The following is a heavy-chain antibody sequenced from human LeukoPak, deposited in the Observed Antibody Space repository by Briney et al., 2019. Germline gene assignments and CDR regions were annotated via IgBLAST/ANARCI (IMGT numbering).Heavy chain of an antibody. CDR1: GGSISSGGYY. V-gene: IGHV4-31*03. CDR3: AREVRQIYYYGVDV. D-gene: IGHD3-10*01. J-gene: IGHJ6*02. CDR2: IYYSGST. Sequence: PSETLSLTCTVSGGSISSGGYYWSWIRQHPGKGLEWIGYIYYSGSTYYNPSLKSRVTISVDTSKNQFSLKLSSVTAADTAVYYCAREVRQIYYYGVDVWGQGTTVTVSS.